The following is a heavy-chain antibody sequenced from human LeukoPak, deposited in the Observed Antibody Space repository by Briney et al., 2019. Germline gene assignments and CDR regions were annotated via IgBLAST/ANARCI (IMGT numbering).Heavy chain of an antibody. V-gene: IGHV3-30*02. CDR2: IRYDGSKE. CDR1: GFTFSNFD. D-gene: IGHD2-15*01. Sequence: GGSLRLSCVVSGFTFSNFDMHWVRQAPGKGLEWVAYIRYDGSKEYYADAVKGRFTISRDNSKDTLYLQMNSLRPEDTAVYYCAKDHGVVAPLLDNCFDPWGQGTLVTVSS. J-gene: IGHJ5*02. CDR3: AKDHGVVAPLLDNCFDP.